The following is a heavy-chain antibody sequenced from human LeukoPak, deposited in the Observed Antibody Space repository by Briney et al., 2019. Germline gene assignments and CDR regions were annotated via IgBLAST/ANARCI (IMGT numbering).Heavy chain of an antibody. CDR3: ALPAPYYYYGLDV. V-gene: IGHV3-7*03. CDR1: GFTFSSYW. CDR2: IREDGSER. Sequence: PGGSLRLSCAASGFTFSSYWMSWVRQAPGKGLQWVANIREDGSERYYVDSMKGRFTISRDNAKNSLYLQMNSLRAEDTALYYCALPAPYYYYGLDVWGKGTTVTVSS. J-gene: IGHJ6*04. D-gene: IGHD1-14*01.